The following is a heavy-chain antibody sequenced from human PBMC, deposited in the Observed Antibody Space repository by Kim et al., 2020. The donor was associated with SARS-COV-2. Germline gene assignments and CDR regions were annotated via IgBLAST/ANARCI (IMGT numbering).Heavy chain of an antibody. CDR2: IWYDGSQK. CDR3: ARYYGDKRAFDI. J-gene: IGHJ3*02. V-gene: IGHV3-33*01. D-gene: IGHD3-16*01. CDR1: GPGFSSHG. Sequence: GGSLRLSCAASGPGFSSHGMIWVRQAPGQWLEWVAMIWYDGSQKYYTDSVKGRFTISRDNSRDTLYLQMNSLRDDDTAVYYCARYYGDKRAFDIWGQGTTVTVSP.